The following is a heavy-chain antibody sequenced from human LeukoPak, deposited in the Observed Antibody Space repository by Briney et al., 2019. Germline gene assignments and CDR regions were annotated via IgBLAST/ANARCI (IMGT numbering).Heavy chain of an antibody. CDR3: AKDILVRYSYSYYFDY. D-gene: IGHD5-18*01. V-gene: IGHV3-30*02. Sequence: PGGSLRLSCAASGFTFSSYGMHWVRQAPGKGLEWVAFIRYDGSNKYYADSVKGRFTISRDNSKNTLYLQMNSLRAEDTAVYYCAKDILVRYSYSYYFDYWGQGTLVTVSS. CDR2: IRYDGSNK. CDR1: GFTFSSYG. J-gene: IGHJ4*02.